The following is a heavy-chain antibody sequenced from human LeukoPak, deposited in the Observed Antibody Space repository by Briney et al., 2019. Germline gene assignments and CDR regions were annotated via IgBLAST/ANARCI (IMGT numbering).Heavy chain of an antibody. CDR2: IHPKRGGT. D-gene: IGHD2-8*01. CDR1: GYNFSDFY. V-gene: IGHV1-2*02. J-gene: IGHJ6*03. CDR3: ARVAVMGNFRMDV. Sequence: GASVKVSCKASGYNFSDFYIHWVRQAPGQGLEWMGCIHPKRGGTKYAQKFQGRVTMTRDTSISIVYMELTTLRSDDTAVYYCARVAVMGNFRMDVWGKGTTVTVSS.